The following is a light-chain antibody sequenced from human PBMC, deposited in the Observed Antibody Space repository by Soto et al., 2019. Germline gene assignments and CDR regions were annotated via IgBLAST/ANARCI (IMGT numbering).Light chain of an antibody. J-gene: IGKJ1*01. CDR2: KAS. Sequence: DIHRTQSPSTLSASVGDRVTITCRASQSISSWLAWYQQKPGKAPKRLIYKASSLESGVPSRFSGSGSGTEFTLTISSLQPDDFATYYCQQYNSYSRTFGQGTKVDIK. V-gene: IGKV1-5*03. CDR3: QQYNSYSRT. CDR1: QSISSW.